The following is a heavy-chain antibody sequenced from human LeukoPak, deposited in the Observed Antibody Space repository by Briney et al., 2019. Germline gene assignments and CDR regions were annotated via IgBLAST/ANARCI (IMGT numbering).Heavy chain of an antibody. CDR3: ARDLDSSGYYYAY. V-gene: IGHV3-30*04. CDR1: GFTFSSFA. CDR2: ISFDGSDK. Sequence: GRSLRLSCAASGFTFSSFAMHWVRQAPGKGLEWVAVISFDGSDKYYADAVKGRFTISRDNSENTVYLQMNSLRAEDTAVYCCARDLDSSGYYYAYWGQGSLVTVSS. D-gene: IGHD3-22*01. J-gene: IGHJ4*02.